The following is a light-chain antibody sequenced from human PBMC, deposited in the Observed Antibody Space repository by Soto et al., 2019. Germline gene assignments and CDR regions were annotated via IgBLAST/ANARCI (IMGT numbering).Light chain of an antibody. V-gene: IGLV2-23*02. CDR2: EVS. Sequence: QSALTQPASVSGSPGQSITISCTGTSSDVGSYNLVSWYQQHPGKAPKLMIYEVSKRPSGVSNRFSGSKSGNTASLTISGLQAEDEADYYCCSYAGSNYVFGTGTQLTVL. CDR1: SSDVGSYNL. CDR3: CSYAGSNYV. J-gene: IGLJ1*01.